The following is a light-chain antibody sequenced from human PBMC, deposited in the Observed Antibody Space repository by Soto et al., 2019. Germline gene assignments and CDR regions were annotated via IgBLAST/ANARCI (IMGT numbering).Light chain of an antibody. Sequence: EIVLTQSPGTLSLSPGERATLSCRASQSVSSSYLAWYQQKPGQAPRLLIYGASSRATGIPDRFSGSGSGTDFTLTVSRLEPEDFAVYYCQQHGSSPWTFGQGTKWEIK. CDR3: QQHGSSPWT. CDR2: GAS. J-gene: IGKJ1*01. CDR1: QSVSSSY. V-gene: IGKV3-20*01.